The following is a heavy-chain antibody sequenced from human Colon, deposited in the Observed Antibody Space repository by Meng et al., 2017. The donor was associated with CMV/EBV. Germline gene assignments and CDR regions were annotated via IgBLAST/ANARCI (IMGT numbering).Heavy chain of an antibody. J-gene: IGHJ4*02. V-gene: IGHV4-39*01. D-gene: IGHD3-10*01. CDR1: GGSISSSSYY. Sequence: GSLRLSCTVSGGSISSSSYYWGWIRQPPGKGLEWIGSIYYSGSTYYNPSLKSRVTISVDTSKNQFSLKLSSVTATDTAVYYCARAVVRGVTTPYYFDYWGQGTLVTVSS. CDR3: ARAVVRGVTTPYYFDY. CDR2: IYYSGST.